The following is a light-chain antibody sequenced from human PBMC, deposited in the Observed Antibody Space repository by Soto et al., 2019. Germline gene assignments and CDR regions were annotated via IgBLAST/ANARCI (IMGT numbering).Light chain of an antibody. V-gene: IGLV2-14*01. CDR2: VVT. CDR1: SSDVGGYNY. Sequence: QSALTQPASVSGSPGQSITISCTGTSSDVGGYNYVSWYQQRPGKAPKLMIYVVTDRPSGVSSRFSGSKSGNTASLTISGLQAEDEADYYCSSYTSSSTLFGTGTKLTVL. CDR3: SSYTSSSTL. J-gene: IGLJ1*01.